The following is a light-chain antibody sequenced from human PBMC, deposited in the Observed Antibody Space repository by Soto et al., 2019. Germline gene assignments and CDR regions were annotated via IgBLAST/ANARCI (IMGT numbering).Light chain of an antibody. CDR1: QSVISSY. J-gene: IGKJ2*01. CDR2: ATS. CDR3: QLYGRSPKYT. V-gene: IGKV3-20*01. Sequence: ETVLMQSPGTLSLSPGERATLSCRASQSVISSYLAWYQQKPGQAPRLLIYATSSRATGIPDRFTGDGSWTDFTLAISGLEPEDFAVYYCQLYGRSPKYTFGQGTKMEIK.